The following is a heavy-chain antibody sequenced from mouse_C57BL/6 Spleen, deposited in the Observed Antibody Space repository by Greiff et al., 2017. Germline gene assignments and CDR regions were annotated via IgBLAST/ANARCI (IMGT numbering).Heavy chain of an antibody. D-gene: IGHD1-1*01. V-gene: IGHV1-69*01. CDR2: IDPSDSYT. J-gene: IGHJ4*01. CDR1: GYTFTSYW. Sequence: QVQLKQSGAELVMPGASVKLSCKASGYTFTSYWMHWVKQRPGQGLEWIGEIDPSDSYTNYNQKFNGKSTLTVDKSSSTAYMQLSSLTSEDSAVYYCATHGSLHGSMDYWGQGTTVTVSS. CDR3: ATHGSLHGSMDY.